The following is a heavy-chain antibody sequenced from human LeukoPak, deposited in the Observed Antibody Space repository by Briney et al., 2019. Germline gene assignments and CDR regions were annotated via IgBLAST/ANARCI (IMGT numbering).Heavy chain of an antibody. CDR2: ISGSGGST. J-gene: IGHJ4*02. CDR1: GFTFSSYA. CDR3: AQGDTVIVPAATDY. Sequence: GGSLRLSCAASGFTFSSYAMSWVRQAPGKGLEWVSEISGSGGSTYYADSVKGRFTISRDKSQNTVYLQMNSLRAEDTAVYYCAQGDTVIVPAATDYWGQGTLVTASS. D-gene: IGHD2-2*01. V-gene: IGHV3-23*01.